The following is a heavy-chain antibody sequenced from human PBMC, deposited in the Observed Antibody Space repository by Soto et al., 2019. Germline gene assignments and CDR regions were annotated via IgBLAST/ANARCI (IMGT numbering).Heavy chain of an antibody. CDR2: MNPHSGNT. D-gene: IGHD3-16*01. V-gene: IGHV1-8*01. J-gene: IGHJ6*02. CDR3: AGIHLRSTRNGMDV. Sequence: QAQLVQSGAEVKKPGASVKVSCKASASTFSNYDFNWVRQAPGQGLEWMGWMNPHSGNTGYAQKFQGRLTMSRNSSISTAYMELSSLTSEDTAVYYCAGIHLRSTRNGMDVWGQGSTVTVSS. CDR1: ASTFSNYD.